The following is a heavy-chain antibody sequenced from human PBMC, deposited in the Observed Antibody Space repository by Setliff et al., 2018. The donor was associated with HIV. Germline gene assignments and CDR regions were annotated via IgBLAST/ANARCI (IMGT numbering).Heavy chain of an antibody. CDR2: INANSGGT. D-gene: IGHD3-3*01. Sequence: ASVMVSCKASGYTFTGYYMHWVRQAPGQGLEWMGWINANSGGTYYEQKFQGRVTMTRDTSISTAYMELSGLTSDDTAVYYCARDRSALWEYDYWGQGTLVTVSS. CDR3: ARDRSALWEYDY. V-gene: IGHV1-2*02. J-gene: IGHJ4*02. CDR1: GYTFTGYY.